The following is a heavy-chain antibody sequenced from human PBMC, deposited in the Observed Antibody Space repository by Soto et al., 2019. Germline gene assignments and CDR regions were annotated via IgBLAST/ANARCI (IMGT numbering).Heavy chain of an antibody. D-gene: IGHD6-13*01. J-gene: IGHJ6*02. Sequence: GASVKVSCKASGYTFTGYYMHWVRQAPGQGLEWMGWINPNSGGTNYAQKFQGWVTMTRDTSISTAYMELSRLRSDDTAVYYCARTVIAAAESYYYGMDVWGQGTTVTVSS. CDR1: GYTFTGYY. CDR2: INPNSGGT. V-gene: IGHV1-2*04. CDR3: ARTVIAAAESYYYGMDV.